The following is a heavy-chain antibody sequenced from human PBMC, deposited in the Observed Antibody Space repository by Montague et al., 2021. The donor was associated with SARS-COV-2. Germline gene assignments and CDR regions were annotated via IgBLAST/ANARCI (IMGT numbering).Heavy chain of an antibody. CDR3: ARYPRVSGTGWLDY. Sequence: SLRLSCAASGFTSGGYQMNWVRQAPGKGLEWVANINPDETTKNYVDSVKGRFTISRDNAKNSLILQMNSLKDEDTAVYYCARYPRVSGTGWLDYWGQGTLVTVSS. CDR1: GFTSGGYQ. V-gene: IGHV3-7*01. CDR2: INPDETTK. D-gene: IGHD3/OR15-3a*01. J-gene: IGHJ4*02.